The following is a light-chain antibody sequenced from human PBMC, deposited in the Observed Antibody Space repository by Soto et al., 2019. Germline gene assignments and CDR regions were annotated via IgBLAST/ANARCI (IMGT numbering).Light chain of an antibody. V-gene: IGLV2-8*01. CDR1: SSDVGGYNY. J-gene: IGLJ2*01. CDR2: EVN. Sequence: QSALTQPPSASGSPGQSVTISCTGTSSDVGGYNYVSWYQQYPGKVPKLMVYEVNKRPSGVPDRFSGSKSGNTASLTVSGLQADDEADYYCSSYGGSNTVVFGGGTKLTVL. CDR3: SSYGGSNTVV.